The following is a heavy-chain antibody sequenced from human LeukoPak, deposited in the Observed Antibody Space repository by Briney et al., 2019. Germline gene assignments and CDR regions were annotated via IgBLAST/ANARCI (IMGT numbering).Heavy chain of an antibody. V-gene: IGHV3-11*04. CDR1: GFTFSDYY. D-gene: IGHD6-19*01. CDR3: ARESSGWSQAYFDY. Sequence: GGSLRLSCAASGFTFSDYYMNWIRQAPGKGLEWVSYISSSGSTIYYADSVKGRFTISRDNAKNSLYPQMNSLRAEDTAIYYCARESSGWSQAYFDYWGQGTLVTVSS. CDR2: ISSSGSTI. J-gene: IGHJ4*02.